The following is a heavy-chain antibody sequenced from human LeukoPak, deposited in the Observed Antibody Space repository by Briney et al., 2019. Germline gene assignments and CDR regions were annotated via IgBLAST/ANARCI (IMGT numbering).Heavy chain of an antibody. V-gene: IGHV1-2*02. CDR2: INPNSGGT. CDR1: GYTFTGYY. D-gene: IGHD2-21*01. Sequence: ASVNVSCKASGYTFTGYYMHWVRQAPGQGLEWMGWINPNSGGTNYAQKFQGRVTMTRDTSISTAYMELSRLRSDDTAVYYCARHMRVVVAGRGGVDYWGQGTLVTVSS. J-gene: IGHJ4*02. CDR3: ARHMRVVVAGRGGVDY.